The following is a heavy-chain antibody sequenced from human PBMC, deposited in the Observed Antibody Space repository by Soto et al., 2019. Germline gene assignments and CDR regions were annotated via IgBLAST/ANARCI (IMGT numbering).Heavy chain of an antibody. D-gene: IGHD6-6*01. CDR2: IDPNSGGT. CDR1: GYTFTGYY. V-gene: IGHV1-2*02. Sequence: ASVKVSCKASGYTFTGYYMHWVRQAPGQGLEWMGWIDPNSGGTNYAQKFQGRVTMTRDTSISTAYMELSRLRSDDTAVYYCARDIPLAARPVGFDYWGQGTLVTVSS. J-gene: IGHJ4*02. CDR3: ARDIPLAARPVGFDY.